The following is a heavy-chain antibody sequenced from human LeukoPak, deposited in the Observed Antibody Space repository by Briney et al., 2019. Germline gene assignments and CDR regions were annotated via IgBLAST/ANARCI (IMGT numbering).Heavy chain of an antibody. J-gene: IGHJ3*02. CDR2: INHSGST. Sequence: PSETLSLTCAVYGGSFSGYYWSWIRQPPGKGLEWIGEINHSGSTNYNPSLKSRVTISVDTSKNQFSLKLSSVTAADTAVYYCARYRDGGHDAFDIWGQGTMVAVSS. D-gene: IGHD2-15*01. V-gene: IGHV4-34*01. CDR3: ARYRDGGHDAFDI. CDR1: GGSFSGYY.